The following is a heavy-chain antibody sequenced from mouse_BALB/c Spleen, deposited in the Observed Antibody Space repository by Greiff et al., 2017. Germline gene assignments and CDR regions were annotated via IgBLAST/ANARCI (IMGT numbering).Heavy chain of an antibody. Sequence: QVQLQQSGAELVRPGTSVKMSCKAAGYTFTNYWIGWVKQRPGQGLEWIGDIYPGGGYTNYNEKFKGKATLTADTSSSTAYMQLSSLTSEDSAIYYCARCPDYYGSSSYAMDYWGQGTSVTVSS. CDR1: GYTFTNYW. J-gene: IGHJ4*01. CDR2: IYPGGGYT. D-gene: IGHD1-1*01. V-gene: IGHV1-63*02. CDR3: ARCPDYYGSSSYAMDY.